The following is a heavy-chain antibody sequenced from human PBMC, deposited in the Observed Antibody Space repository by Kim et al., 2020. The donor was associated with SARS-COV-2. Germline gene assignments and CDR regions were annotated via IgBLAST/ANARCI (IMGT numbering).Heavy chain of an antibody. CDR3: ARDSSGSSSTTLLRDYYYGMDV. CDR2: ISSSGSTI. D-gene: IGHD2-2*01. V-gene: IGHV3-48*03. Sequence: GGSLRLSCAASGFTFSSYEMNWVRQAPGKGLEWVSYISSSGSTIYYADSVKGRFTISRDNAKNSLYLQMNSLRAEDTAVYYCARDSSGSSSTTLLRDYYYGMDVWGQGTTVTVSS. CDR1: GFTFSSYE. J-gene: IGHJ6*02.